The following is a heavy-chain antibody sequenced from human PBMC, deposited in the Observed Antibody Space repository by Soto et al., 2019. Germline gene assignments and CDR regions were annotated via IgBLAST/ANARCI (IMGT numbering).Heavy chain of an antibody. D-gene: IGHD3-10*01. J-gene: IGHJ3*02. Sequence: EVQLVESGGGLAQPGGPLRLSCAASGFTFSSYCMHCLRQAPGKGPVWVAFSCNDGNETTYADSVKGLFPISRDNAKNKLALQVNSLTAGDTAVDYWAREERGACVIWGLGTMVTFSS. CDR3: AREERGACVI. V-gene: IGHV3-74*01. CDR2: SCNDGNET. CDR1: GFTFSSYC.